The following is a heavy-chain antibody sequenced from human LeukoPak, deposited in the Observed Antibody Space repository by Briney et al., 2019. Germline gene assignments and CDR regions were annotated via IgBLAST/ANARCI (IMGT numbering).Heavy chain of an antibody. CDR1: GGSFSGYY. Sequence: PSETLSLTCAVYGGSFSGYYWSWIRQPPGKGLEWIGEINHSGSTNYNPSLKSRVTISVDTSKNQFSLKLSSVTAADTAVYYCARAVTMVRGVKGLSNWFDPWGQGTLVTVSS. CDR2: INHSGST. CDR3: ARAVTMVRGVKGLSNWFDP. D-gene: IGHD3-10*01. V-gene: IGHV4-34*01. J-gene: IGHJ5*02.